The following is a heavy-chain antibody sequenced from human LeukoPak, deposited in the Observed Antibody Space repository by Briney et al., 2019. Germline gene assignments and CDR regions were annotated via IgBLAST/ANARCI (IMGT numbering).Heavy chain of an antibody. CDR2: IYTSGNT. Sequence: SETLSLTCTVAGGSISSYYWSWIRQPAGKGLEGIGRIYTSGNTNYNPSLKSRVTMSVDTSKNQFSLKLSSVTAADTAVYYCARPRARDSSSCAFDIWGQGTMVTVSS. V-gene: IGHV4-4*07. CDR1: GGSISSYY. CDR3: ARPRARDSSSCAFDI. D-gene: IGHD6-6*01. J-gene: IGHJ3*02.